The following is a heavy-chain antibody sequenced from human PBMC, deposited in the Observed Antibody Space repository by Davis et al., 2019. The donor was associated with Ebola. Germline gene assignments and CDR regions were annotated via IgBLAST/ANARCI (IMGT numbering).Heavy chain of an antibody. CDR2: ISGSGGST. CDR1: GFTFSSYA. V-gene: IGHV3-23*01. J-gene: IGHJ4*02. Sequence: GESLKISCAASGFTFSSYAMSWVRQAPGKGLEWVSAISGSGGSTYYADSVKGRFTISRDNSKNTLYLQMNSLRAEDTAVYYCARGSSKYSSSSPENDYWGQGTLVTVSS. CDR3: ARGSSKYSSSSPENDY. D-gene: IGHD6-6*01.